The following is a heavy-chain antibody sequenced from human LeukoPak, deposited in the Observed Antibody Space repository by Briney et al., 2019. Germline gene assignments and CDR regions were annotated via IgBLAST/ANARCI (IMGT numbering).Heavy chain of an antibody. J-gene: IGHJ4*02. CDR1: GFTFSSYG. V-gene: IGHV3-33*01. Sequence: PGRSLGLSCAASGFTFSSYGMNWVRQAPGKGLEWVAVIWYDGSNKYYADSVRGRFTISRDNSKNTLYLQMNSLRVEDTAVYYCARDRVPYDSSGSSSYWGQGTLVTVSS. CDR2: IWYDGSNK. D-gene: IGHD3-22*01. CDR3: ARDRVPYDSSGSSSY.